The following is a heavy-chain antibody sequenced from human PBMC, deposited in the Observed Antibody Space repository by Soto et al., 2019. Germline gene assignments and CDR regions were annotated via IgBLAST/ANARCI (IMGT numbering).Heavy chain of an antibody. CDR2: INAGNGNT. CDR1: GYTFTSYA. J-gene: IGHJ6*02. V-gene: IGHV1-3*01. Sequence: QVQLVQSGAEVKKPGASVKVSCKASGYTFTSYAMHWVRQAPGQRLEWMGWINAGNGNTKYSQKFQGRVTITSDTSASTAYMELSSLRSEDTAVYYCARDHAYYYGSALYGMDVWGQGTTVTVSS. CDR3: ARDHAYYYGSALYGMDV. D-gene: IGHD3-10*01.